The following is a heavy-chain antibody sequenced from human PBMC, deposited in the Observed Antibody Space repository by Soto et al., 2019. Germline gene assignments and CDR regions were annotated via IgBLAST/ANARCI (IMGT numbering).Heavy chain of an antibody. CDR1: GGTFSSYA. Sequence: QVQLVQSGAEVKKPGSSVKVSCKASGGTFSSYAISWVRQAPGQGLEWMGGIIPIFGTADYAQKFQGRVTITADESTSTGNMELSSLRSEDTAVYYCASHYDSSGYYYRGLDYWGQGTLGTVSS. V-gene: IGHV1-69*12. D-gene: IGHD3-22*01. J-gene: IGHJ4*02. CDR3: ASHYDSSGYYYRGLDY. CDR2: IIPIFGTA.